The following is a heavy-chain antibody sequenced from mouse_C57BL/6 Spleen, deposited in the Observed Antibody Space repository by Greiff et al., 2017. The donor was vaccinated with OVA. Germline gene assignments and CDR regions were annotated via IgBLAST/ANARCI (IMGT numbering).Heavy chain of an antibody. Sequence: VQLQQSGAELARPGASVKLSCKASGYTFTSYGISWVKQRPGKGLEWIGEIYPRSGNTYYNEKFKGKATLTADKSSSTAYMELRSLTSEDSAVYFCARGVIITTVVADAMDYWGQGTSVTVSS. CDR2: IYPRSGNT. V-gene: IGHV1-81*01. CDR3: ARGVIITTVVADAMDY. J-gene: IGHJ4*01. CDR1: GYTFTSYG. D-gene: IGHD1-1*01.